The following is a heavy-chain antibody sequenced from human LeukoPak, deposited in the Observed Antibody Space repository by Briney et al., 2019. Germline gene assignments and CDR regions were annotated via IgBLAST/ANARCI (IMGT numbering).Heavy chain of an antibody. V-gene: IGHV3-30*04. J-gene: IGHJ6*02. CDR2: ISSDGNEK. CDR1: GFTFSNYP. Sequence: GGSLRLSCAASGFTFSNYPMHWVRQAPGKGLEWVAVISSDGNEKHYADPVKGRFTISRDNSKNTLYLQMNSLRAEDTAVYYCATVYSSSPLRPMDVWGQGTTVTVSS. CDR3: ATVYSSSPLRPMDV. D-gene: IGHD2-2*01.